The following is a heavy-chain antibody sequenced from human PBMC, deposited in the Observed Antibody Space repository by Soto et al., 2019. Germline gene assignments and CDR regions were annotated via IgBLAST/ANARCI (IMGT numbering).Heavy chain of an antibody. J-gene: IGHJ4*02. CDR1: GYTFTTYG. Sequence: QVQLVQSGAEVRKPGASVKVSCKASGYTFTTYGISWVRQAPGQGLEWMGWISAYQGNTNYAQKFQDRVTMTTDTSTSTAYMELRSLRSDDTAMYYCAREVRGGNFDYWGQGTLVTVSS. CDR2: ISAYQGNT. V-gene: IGHV1-18*01. CDR3: AREVRGGNFDY. D-gene: IGHD3-10*01.